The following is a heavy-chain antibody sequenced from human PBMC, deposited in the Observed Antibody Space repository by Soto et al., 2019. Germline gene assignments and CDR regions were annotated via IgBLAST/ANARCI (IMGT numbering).Heavy chain of an antibody. CDR3: ATARFLEWLLVNY. CDR1: GYTLTELS. V-gene: IGHV1-24*01. CDR2: FDPEDGET. J-gene: IGHJ4*02. D-gene: IGHD3-3*01. Sequence: ASVKISCKVSGYTLTELSMHWVRQAPGKGLEWMGGFDPEDGETIYAQKFQGRVTMTEDTSTGTAYMELSSLRSEDTAVYYCATARFLEWLLVNYWGQGTLVTVSS.